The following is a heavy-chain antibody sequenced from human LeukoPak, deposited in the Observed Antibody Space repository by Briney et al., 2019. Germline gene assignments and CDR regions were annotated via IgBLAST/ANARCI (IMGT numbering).Heavy chain of an antibody. J-gene: IGHJ6*02. CDR1: GGSISIYY. D-gene: IGHD4-17*01. CDR2: IYYSGST. CDR3: ARDSSTVNYYYYGMDV. Sequence: PSETLSLTCTVSGGSISIYYWSWIRQPPGKGLEWIGYIYYSGSTNYNPSLKSRVTISVDTSKNQFSLKLSSVTAADTAVYYCARDSSTVNYYYYGMDVWGQGTTVTVSS. V-gene: IGHV4-59*12.